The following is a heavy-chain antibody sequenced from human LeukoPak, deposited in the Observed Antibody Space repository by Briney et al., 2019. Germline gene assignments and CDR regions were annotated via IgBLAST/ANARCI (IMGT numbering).Heavy chain of an antibody. J-gene: IGHJ4*02. Sequence: PGGSLRLSCAASGFTFSSYSMNWVRQAPGKGLEWVSSISSSSSYIYYADSVKGRFTISRDNSKNTLYLQMNSLRAEDTAFYYCANAKSATMFGEPRFSYWGQGTLVTVSS. CDR3: ANAKSATMFGEPRFSY. CDR1: GFTFSSYS. V-gene: IGHV3-21*04. CDR2: ISSSSSYI. D-gene: IGHD3-10*02.